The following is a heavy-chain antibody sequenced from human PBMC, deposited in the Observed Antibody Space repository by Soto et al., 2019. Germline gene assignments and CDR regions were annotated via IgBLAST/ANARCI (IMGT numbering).Heavy chain of an antibody. D-gene: IGHD6-19*01. CDR3: ARGSYYSGWV. CDR1: GDSVSSTSTA. Sequence: SQTLSLTCAISGDSVSSTSTAWSWIRQSPSRGLEWLGRTYYRSRWYSDYAVSVKSRITINPDTSKNQFSLQLNSVTPEDTAVYYCARGSYYSGWVWGQGTLVTVSS. V-gene: IGHV6-1*01. J-gene: IGHJ4*02. CDR2: TYYRSRWYS.